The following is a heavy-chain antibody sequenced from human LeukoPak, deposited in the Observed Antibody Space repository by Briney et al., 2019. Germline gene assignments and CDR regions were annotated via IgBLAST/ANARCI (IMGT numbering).Heavy chain of an antibody. V-gene: IGHV3-7*01. D-gene: IGHD4-23*01. J-gene: IGHJ4*02. Sequence: GGSLRLSCAASGFTFTMYWMTWVRQAPGKGLESVAYINKDGSDKYYVDSVKGRFTVSRDNAKNSLYLQMNSLRAEDTAVYYCARDAGYGGNSDYWGQGTLVTVSS. CDR3: ARDAGYGGNSDY. CDR1: GFTFTMYW. CDR2: INKDGSDK.